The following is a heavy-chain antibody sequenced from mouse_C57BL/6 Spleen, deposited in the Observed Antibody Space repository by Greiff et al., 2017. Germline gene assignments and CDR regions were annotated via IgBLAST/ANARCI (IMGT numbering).Heavy chain of an antibody. CDR2: INPGSGGT. Sequence: VQLQQSGAELVRPGTSVKVSCKASGYAFTNYSIEWVKQRPGQGLEWIGVINPGSGGTNYNEKFKGKATLTADKSSSTAYMQLSSLTSEDSAVYFCASHYYGTRDYFDYWGQGTTLTVSS. D-gene: IGHD1-1*01. J-gene: IGHJ2*01. CDR3: ASHYYGTRDYFDY. CDR1: GYAFTNYS. V-gene: IGHV1-54*01.